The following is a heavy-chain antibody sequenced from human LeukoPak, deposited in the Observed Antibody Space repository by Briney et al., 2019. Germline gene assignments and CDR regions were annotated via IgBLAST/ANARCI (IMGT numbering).Heavy chain of an antibody. CDR3: ATQISESYSSWFDP. CDR1: GFTFSSYA. V-gene: IGHV3-23*01. CDR2: ISGSGGNT. D-gene: IGHD1-26*01. Sequence: GGSLRLSCAASGFTFSSYAMSWVRQAPGKGLEWVSAISGSGGNTYYADYVKGRFTISRDNSKNTLSLQMNSLRAEDTAVYYCATQISESYSSWFDPWGQGTLVTVSS. J-gene: IGHJ5*02.